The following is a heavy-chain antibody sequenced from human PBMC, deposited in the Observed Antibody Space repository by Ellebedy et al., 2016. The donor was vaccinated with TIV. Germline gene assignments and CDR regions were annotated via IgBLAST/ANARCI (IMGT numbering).Heavy chain of an antibody. CDR1: GYNFTNYW. CDR3: ARCPEASMIRGVIILPGAFDY. Sequence: KVSCKGSGYNFTNYWIGWVRQMPGKGLEWMGIIYPGDSDTRYSPSFQGQVTISADKSINTAYLQWSSLKASDTAMYYCARCPEASMIRGVIILPGAFDYWGQGTLVTVSS. CDR2: IYPGDSDT. V-gene: IGHV5-51*01. D-gene: IGHD3-10*01. J-gene: IGHJ4*02.